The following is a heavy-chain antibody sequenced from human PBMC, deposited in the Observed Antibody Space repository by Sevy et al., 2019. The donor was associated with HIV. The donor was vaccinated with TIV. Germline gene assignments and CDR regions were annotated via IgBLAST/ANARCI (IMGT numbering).Heavy chain of an antibody. CDR2: ISSSSSYI. D-gene: IGHD2-2*02. CDR1: GFTFSSYS. CDR3: ARAKGYCSSTSCYTPRNYYYYYGMDV. J-gene: IGHJ6*02. Sequence: GGSLRLSCAASGFTFSSYSMNWVRQAPGKGLEWVSSISSSSSYIYYADSVKGRFTISRDNAKNSLYLQMNSLRAEDTAVYYWARAKGYCSSTSCYTPRNYYYYYGMDVWGQGTTVTVSS. V-gene: IGHV3-21*01.